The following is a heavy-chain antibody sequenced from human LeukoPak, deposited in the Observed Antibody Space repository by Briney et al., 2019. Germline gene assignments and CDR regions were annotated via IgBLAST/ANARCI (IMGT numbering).Heavy chain of an antibody. J-gene: IGHJ4*02. CDR2: VSTGSNYI. Sequence: GGSLRLSCTASGFTLSSYSLNWVRHAPGKGLEWVSSVSTGSNYIYYADSVTGRFTLSRDNAHNSLYQQMNSLRAEDTAVYYCARETKRDSNCWPNHNDYWGQGTLVTVSS. D-gene: IGHD6-13*01. CDR1: GFTLSSYS. V-gene: IGHV3-21*01. CDR3: ARETKRDSNCWPNHNDY.